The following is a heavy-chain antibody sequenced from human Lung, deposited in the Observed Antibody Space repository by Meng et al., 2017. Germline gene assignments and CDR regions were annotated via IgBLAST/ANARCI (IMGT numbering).Heavy chain of an antibody. V-gene: IGHV4-4*02. Sequence: QDAGPGRVKPCGSRPLPGGASVGPVNRSNWWSAARQPPGKGLEWIGEINHSGSTNYNPSLKGRVTISVDKSKNQFSLKLSSVTAADTAVYYCARRGLWLDPQNFDYWGQGTLVTVSS. D-gene: IGHD6-19*01. CDR3: ARRGLWLDPQNFDY. CDR1: VGPVNRSNW. CDR2: INHSGST. J-gene: IGHJ4*02.